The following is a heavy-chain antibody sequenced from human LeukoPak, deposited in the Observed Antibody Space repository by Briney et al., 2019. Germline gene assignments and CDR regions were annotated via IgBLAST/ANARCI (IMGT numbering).Heavy chain of an antibody. D-gene: IGHD5-24*01. CDR1: GDSISSGGSY. CDR2: IYYSGST. J-gene: IGHJ4*02. V-gene: IGHV4-31*03. CDR3: ARSGDAYSFDY. Sequence: SQTLSLTCTVSGDSISSGGSYWSWTRQHPGKGLEWIGYIYYSGSTYYNPSLKSRVTISVDTSNSQFSLKLSSVTAADTAVYYCARSGDAYSFDYWGQGTLVTVSS.